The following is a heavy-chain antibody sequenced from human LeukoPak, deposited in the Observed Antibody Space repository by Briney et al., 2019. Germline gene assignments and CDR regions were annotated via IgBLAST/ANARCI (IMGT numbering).Heavy chain of an antibody. CDR2: INSDGSWT. CDR1: GSYW. Sequence: GGSLRLSCAASGSYWMHWVRQAPGKGLVWVSHINSDGSWTSYADSVKGRFTISKDNAKNTVYLQMNNLRAENTAVYYCVSFYETYWGRGTLVTVSS. J-gene: IGHJ4*02. CDR3: VSFYETY. V-gene: IGHV3-74*01. D-gene: IGHD2/OR15-2a*01.